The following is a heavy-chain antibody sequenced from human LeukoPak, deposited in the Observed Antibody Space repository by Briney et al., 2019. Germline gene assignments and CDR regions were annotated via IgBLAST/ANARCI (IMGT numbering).Heavy chain of an antibody. D-gene: IGHD3-22*01. V-gene: IGHV3-7*05. CDR3: TTYYDSGPSKD. CDR1: GISFSTYW. Sequence: PGGSLRLSCAASGISFSTYWMTWVRQAPGKGLEWVANIKKYGTEQYYGDSVKGRFTISRDNTKNSLYLQMNSLRAEDTAMYYCTTYYDSGPSKDWGQGTLVTVSS. J-gene: IGHJ4*02. CDR2: IKKYGTEQ.